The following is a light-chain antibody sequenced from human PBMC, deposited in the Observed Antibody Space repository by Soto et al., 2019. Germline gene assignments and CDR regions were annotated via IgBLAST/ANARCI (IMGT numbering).Light chain of an antibody. Sequence: QSVLSQPPSVSGAPGQRVTISCTGSSSNIGAGYDAHWFQQVPGTAPKLLIYGSTNRPSGVPDRFSGSKSGTSASLAITGLQAVDEADYYCQSYDSSLGGNYVFGTGTRSPS. CDR3: QSYDSSLGGNYV. CDR1: SSNIGAGYD. J-gene: IGLJ1*01. V-gene: IGLV1-40*01. CDR2: GST.